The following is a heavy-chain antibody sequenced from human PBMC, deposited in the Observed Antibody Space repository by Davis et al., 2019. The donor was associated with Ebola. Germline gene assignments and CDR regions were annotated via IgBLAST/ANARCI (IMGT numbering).Heavy chain of an antibody. Sequence: PSQTLSLTCTVSGGSISSYYWSWIRQPPGKGLEWIGYIYYSGSTYYNPSLKSRVTISVDTSKNQFSLKLSSVTAADTAVYYCARVAPPGDIWGQGTMVTVSS. CDR2: IYYSGST. CDR3: ARVAPPGDI. CDR1: GGSISSYY. J-gene: IGHJ3*02. D-gene: IGHD1-14*01. V-gene: IGHV4-59*08.